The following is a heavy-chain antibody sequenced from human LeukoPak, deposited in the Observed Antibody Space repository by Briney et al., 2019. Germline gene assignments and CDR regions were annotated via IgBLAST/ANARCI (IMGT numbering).Heavy chain of an antibody. V-gene: IGHV4-34*01. J-gene: IGHJ5*02. Sequence: SETLSLTCAVYGGSFSGYYWSWIRQPPGKGLEWIGEINHSGSTNYNPSLKSRVTISVDTSKNQFPLKLSSVTAADTAVYYCARAPLRYCSGGSCYSAEWFDPWGQGTLATVSS. CDR3: ARAPLRYCSGGSCYSAEWFDP. D-gene: IGHD2-15*01. CDR2: INHSGST. CDR1: GGSFSGYY.